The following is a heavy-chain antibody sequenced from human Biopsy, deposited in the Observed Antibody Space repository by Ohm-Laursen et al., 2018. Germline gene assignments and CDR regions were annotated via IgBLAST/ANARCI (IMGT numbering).Heavy chain of an antibody. J-gene: IGHJ6*02. CDR3: ARASRGQYFYYYYGMDV. Sequence: GSLRLSCSASGFTFDDYGMHWVRQAPGKGLEWVSLISWYGRTRYYADSVKGRFTISRDNSKNSLYLQMNSLRLEDTALYFCARASRGQYFYYYYGMDVWGQGTTVTVSS. CDR2: ISWYGRTR. D-gene: IGHD3-9*01. V-gene: IGHV3-43D*04. CDR1: GFTFDDYG.